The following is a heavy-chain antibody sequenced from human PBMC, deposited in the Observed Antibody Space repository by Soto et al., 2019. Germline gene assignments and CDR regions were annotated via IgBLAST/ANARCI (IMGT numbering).Heavy chain of an antibody. J-gene: IGHJ3*02. D-gene: IGHD7-27*01. V-gene: IGHV3-30*04. CDR2: ISYDGSNK. Sequence: GESLKISCAASGFTFSSYAMHWVRQAPGKGLEWVAVISYDGSNKYYADSVKGRFTISRDNSKNTLYLQMNSLRAEDTAVYYCARDRNWGEDAFDIWGQGTMVTVSS. CDR1: GFTFSSYA. CDR3: ARDRNWGEDAFDI.